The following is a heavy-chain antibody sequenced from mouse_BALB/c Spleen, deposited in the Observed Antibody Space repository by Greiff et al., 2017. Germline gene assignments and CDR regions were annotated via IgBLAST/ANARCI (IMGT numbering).Heavy chain of an antibody. CDR1: GFDFSRYW. D-gene: IGHD2-14*01. CDR2: INPDSSMI. J-gene: IGHJ2*01. Sequence: DVKLQESGGGLVQPGGSLKLSCAASGFDFSRYWMSWVRQAPGKGLEWIGEINPDSSMINYTPSLKDKFIISRDNAKNTLYLQMSKVRSEDTALYYCARRGYYRYDDYWGQGTTLTVSS. V-gene: IGHV4-1*02. CDR3: ARRGYYRYDDY.